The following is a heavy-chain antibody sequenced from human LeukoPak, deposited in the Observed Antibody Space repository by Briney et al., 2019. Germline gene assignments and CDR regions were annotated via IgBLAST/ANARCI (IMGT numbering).Heavy chain of an antibody. V-gene: IGHV1-69*13. Sequence: ASVKVSCKASGYTFTSYAMHWVRQAPGQGLEWMGGIIPIFGTANYAQKFQGRVTITADESMSTAYMELSSLRPEDTAVYYCARVRTVAGPPYFDYWGQGTLVTVSS. D-gene: IGHD6-19*01. J-gene: IGHJ4*02. CDR2: IIPIFGTA. CDR1: GYTFTSYA. CDR3: ARVRTVAGPPYFDY.